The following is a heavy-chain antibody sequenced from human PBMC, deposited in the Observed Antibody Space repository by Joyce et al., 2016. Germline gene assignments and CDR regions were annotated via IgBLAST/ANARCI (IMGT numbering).Heavy chain of an antibody. Sequence: QVHLQESGPGLVKPSQTLSLTCPVSGGSISSGGYFWSWFRQPAGKGLEWIGRVYASGSTSANPSRNSRVTMSIATSRNQFSLKRSSVTASDTAAYYCARTDYSTSSRYFDPWGQGTLVTVSS. CDR1: GGSISSGGYF. CDR2: VYASGST. J-gene: IGHJ5*02. V-gene: IGHV4-61*02. CDR3: ARTDYSTSSRYFDP. D-gene: IGHD6-6*01.